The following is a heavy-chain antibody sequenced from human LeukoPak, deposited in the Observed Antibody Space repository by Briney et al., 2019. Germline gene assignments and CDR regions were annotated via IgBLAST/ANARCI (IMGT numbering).Heavy chain of an antibody. CDR2: INHSGST. D-gene: IGHD3-22*01. CDR3: ARGGGYYLNYFDY. V-gene: IGHV4-34*01. J-gene: IGHJ4*02. Sequence: ASETLSLTCAVYGGSFSGYYWSWIRQPPGKGLEWIGEINHSGSTNYNPSLKSRVTISVDTSKNQFSLKLSSVTAADTAVYYCARGGGYYLNYFDYWGQGTLVTVSS. CDR1: GGSFSGYY.